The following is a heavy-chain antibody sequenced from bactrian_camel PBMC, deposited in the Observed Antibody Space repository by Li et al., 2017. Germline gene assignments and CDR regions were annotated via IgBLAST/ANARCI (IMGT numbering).Heavy chain of an antibody. D-gene: IGHD1*01. CDR2: IYNGDNSA. J-gene: IGHJ6*01. V-gene: IGHV3S25*01. CDR1: GYTYNRNC. Sequence: QLVESGGGSVRAGGSLRLSCAASGYTYNRNCMAWFRQAPGQGREGVAVIYNGDNSAIYSDSAKGRFTISQDNAENTVYLQMNSLKPEDTAVYYCAAGGPGTGGGLRLFFTGRPFGAWGQGTQVTVS. CDR3: AAGGPGTGGGLRLFFTGRPFGA.